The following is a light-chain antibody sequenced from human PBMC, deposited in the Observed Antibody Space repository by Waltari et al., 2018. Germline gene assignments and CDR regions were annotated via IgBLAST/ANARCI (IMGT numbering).Light chain of an antibody. V-gene: IGKV1-39*01. CDR3: QQSYSTPRHT. J-gene: IGKJ2*01. CDR2: AAS. CDR1: QSISSY. Sequence: DIQMTQSTSSLSASVGDRVTITCRASQSISSYLNWYQQKPGKAPKLLIYAASSLQSGVPSRFSGSGSGTDFTLTISSLQPEDFATYYCQQSYSTPRHTFGQGTKLEIK.